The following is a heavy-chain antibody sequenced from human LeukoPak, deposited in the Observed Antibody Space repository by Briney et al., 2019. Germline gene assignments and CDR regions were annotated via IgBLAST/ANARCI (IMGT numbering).Heavy chain of an antibody. D-gene: IGHD1-20*01. CDR1: GFTFSSYS. J-gene: IGHJ4*02. CDR3: AREGDLNWNYLDY. V-gene: IGHV3-21*01. CDR2: ISSSSYI. Sequence: GGSLRLSCAASGFTFSSYSMNWVRQAPGKGLEWVSSISSSSYIYYADSVKGRFTISRDNAKNSLYLQMNSLRAEDTAVYYCAREGDLNWNYLDYWGQGTLVTVSS.